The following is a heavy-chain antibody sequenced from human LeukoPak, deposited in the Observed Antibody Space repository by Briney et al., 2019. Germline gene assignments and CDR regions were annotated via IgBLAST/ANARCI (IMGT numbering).Heavy chain of an antibody. J-gene: IGHJ4*02. CDR2: TGSSDAGT. V-gene: IGHV3-23*01. Sequence: GGSLRLSCAASGFTLSTYAMSWVRQTPGMGLEWVAATGSSDAGTYHADSVRGRFTISRDNSKNTLYLQMNSLRAEDAAVYFCAKAPVTSCRGAYCYPFDSWGQGTLVTVSS. CDR1: GFTLSTYA. D-gene: IGHD2-21*01. CDR3: AKAPVTSCRGAYCYPFDS.